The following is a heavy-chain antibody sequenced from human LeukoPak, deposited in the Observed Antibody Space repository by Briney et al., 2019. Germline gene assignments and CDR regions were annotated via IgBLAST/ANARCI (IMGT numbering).Heavy chain of an antibody. Sequence: GGSLRLSCVASGFTFCSNGMSWGRQAPGKGLEWVSFFTPNGGRASYADSVEGRFTISRDNPRNTLYMQMNSLRDEDTAVYYCAIMHGYYDGSGYWVQWGQGTLVTVSS. CDR3: AIMHGYYDGSGYWVQ. CDR1: GFTFCSNG. V-gene: IGHV3-23*01. CDR2: FTPNGGRA. D-gene: IGHD3-22*01. J-gene: IGHJ1*01.